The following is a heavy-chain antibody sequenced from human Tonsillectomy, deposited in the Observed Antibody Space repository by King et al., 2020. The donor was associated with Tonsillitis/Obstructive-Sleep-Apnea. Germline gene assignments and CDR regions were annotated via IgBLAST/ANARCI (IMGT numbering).Heavy chain of an antibody. CDR2: ISGSGGST. D-gene: IGHD3-22*01. J-gene: IGHJ6*01. V-gene: IGHV3-23*04. CDR3: AKAPDSSGTPCFGMDV. CDR1: GFTFSSYA. Sequence: EVQLVESGGGLVQPGGSLRLSCAASGFTFSSYAMSWVRQAPGKGLEWVSAISGSGGSTYYADSVRGRFTISRDNSKNTLYLQMNSLRAEDTAVYYCAKAPDSSGTPCFGMDVGGQGTTVTVSS.